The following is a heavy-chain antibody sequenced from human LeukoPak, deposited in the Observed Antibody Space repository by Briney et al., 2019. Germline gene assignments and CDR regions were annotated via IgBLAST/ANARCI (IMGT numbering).Heavy chain of an antibody. CDR3: ARRGYYYDSSGYYSYEGRDY. CDR1: GFTFNTYS. J-gene: IGHJ4*02. CDR2: ISSSSSYI. V-gene: IGHV3-21*01. Sequence: GGSLRLSCAASGFTFNTYSMNWVRQAPGKGLGWVSFISSSSSYIDYADSVKGRFTISRDNTKNSLFLQMNNVRAEDTAVYYCARRGYYYDSSGYYSYEGRDYWGQGTVVTVSS. D-gene: IGHD3-22*01.